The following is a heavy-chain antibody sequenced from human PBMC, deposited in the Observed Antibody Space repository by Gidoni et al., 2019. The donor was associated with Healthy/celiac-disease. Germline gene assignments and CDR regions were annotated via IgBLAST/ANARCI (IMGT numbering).Heavy chain of an antibody. J-gene: IGHJ2*01. Sequence: QVQLQESGPGLVKPSETLSLTSTVSDGAISSYYWSWIRQPPGKGLEWIGYIYYSGSTNDTPSITSRVTIAVDTSKNQFSLKLSSVTAADTAVYYCSSAGCSSTSCFRYFDLWGRGTLVTVSS. CDR3: SSAGCSSTSCFRYFDL. CDR2: IYYSGST. CDR1: DGAISSYY. D-gene: IGHD2-2*01. V-gene: IGHV4-59*01.